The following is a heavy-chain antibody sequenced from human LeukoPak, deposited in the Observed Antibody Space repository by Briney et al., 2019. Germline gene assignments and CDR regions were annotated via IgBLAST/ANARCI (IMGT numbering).Heavy chain of an antibody. CDR1: GGSISRSSYY. V-gene: IGHV4-39*01. J-gene: IGHJ4*02. D-gene: IGHD6-19*01. CDR2: FYYSGST. CDR3: ARLDSGGWRDF. Sequence: PSETLSLTCTVSGGSISRSSYYWGWIRQPPGKGLEWIGNFYYSGSTSYNPSLKSRVTISVDTSMNQFSLKLRSVTAADTAVYFCARLDSGGWRDFWGQGTLVTVSS.